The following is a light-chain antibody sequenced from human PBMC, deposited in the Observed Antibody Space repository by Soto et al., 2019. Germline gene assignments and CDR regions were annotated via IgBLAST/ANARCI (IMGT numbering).Light chain of an antibody. CDR1: QSVSSSY. V-gene: IGKV3-20*01. CDR3: QQYGSSPPIT. CDR2: GAS. J-gene: IGKJ5*01. Sequence: EIVLTQSPGTLSLSPGERATLSCRASQSVSSSYLAWYQQKPGQAPRLLIYGASSRATGIPDRFSGSGSGTDFTLTISRLVPEDFAVYYCQQYGSSPPITFAQGTRLEIK.